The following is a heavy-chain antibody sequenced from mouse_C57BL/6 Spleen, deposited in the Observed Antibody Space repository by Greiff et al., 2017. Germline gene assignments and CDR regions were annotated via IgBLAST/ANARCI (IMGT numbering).Heavy chain of an antibody. Sequence: EVQRVESGGGLVQPKGSLKLSCAASGFTFNTYAMHWVRQAPGKGLEWVARIRSKSSNYATYYADSVKDRFTISRDDSQSMLYLQMNNLKTEDTAMYYCVRDSYYYGSSYDYYAMDYWGQGTSVTVSS. V-gene: IGHV10-3*01. CDR3: VRDSYYYGSSYDYYAMDY. CDR1: GFTFNTYA. J-gene: IGHJ4*01. CDR2: IRSKSSNYAT. D-gene: IGHD1-1*01.